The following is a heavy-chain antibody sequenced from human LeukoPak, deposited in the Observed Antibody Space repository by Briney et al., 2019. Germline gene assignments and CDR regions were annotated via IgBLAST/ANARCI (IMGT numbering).Heavy chain of an antibody. J-gene: IGHJ3*02. CDR1: GGTFSSYA. Sequence: ASVKVSCKASGGTFSSYAISWVRQAPGQGLEWMGGIIPIFGTANYAQKFQGRVTITADESTSTAYMELSSLRSEDTAVYYCARERQGIDYGGNSWPDAFDIWGQGTMVTVSS. CDR3: ARERQGIDYGGNSWPDAFDI. D-gene: IGHD4-23*01. V-gene: IGHV1-69*01. CDR2: IIPIFGTA.